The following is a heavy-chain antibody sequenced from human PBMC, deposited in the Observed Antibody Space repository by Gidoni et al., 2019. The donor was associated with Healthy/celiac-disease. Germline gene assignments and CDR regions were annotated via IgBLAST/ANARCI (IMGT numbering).Heavy chain of an antibody. V-gene: IGHV3-30*18. CDR3: AKPSRVYCGGDCRMSWYFDL. CDR2: ISYDGSNK. CDR1: GFTFRSYG. D-gene: IGHD2-21*02. J-gene: IGHJ2*01. Sequence: QVQLVESGGGVVQPGRYLSLSCAASGFTFRSYGMHWVRLAPGKGLEWVVVISYDGSNKYYADSVKCRFTSSRDNSKNSLYLQMNSLRAEDTAVYYCAKPSRVYCGGDCRMSWYFDLWGRGTLVTVSS.